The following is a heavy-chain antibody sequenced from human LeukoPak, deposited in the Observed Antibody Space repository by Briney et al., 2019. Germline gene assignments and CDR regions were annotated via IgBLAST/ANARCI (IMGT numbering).Heavy chain of an antibody. CDR1: GGSVSNYY. J-gene: IGHJ4*02. D-gene: IGHD6-13*01. CDR2: IYYSGTT. CDR3: ARGVYIAAAQYGY. Sequence: SETLSLTCTVSGGSVSNYYWSWIRQPPGKGLEWIGYIYYSGTTNYNPSLKSRVTISVDTSKNQFSLKLNSVTAADTAVYYCARGVYIAAAQYGYWGQGTLVTVSS. V-gene: IGHV4-59*02.